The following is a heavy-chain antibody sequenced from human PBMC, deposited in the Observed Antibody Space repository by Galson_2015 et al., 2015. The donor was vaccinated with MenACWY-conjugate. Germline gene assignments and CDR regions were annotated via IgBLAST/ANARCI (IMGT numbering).Heavy chain of an antibody. Sequence: SLRLSCAASGSTLSSYAMSWVRQAPAKGLEWVSVISGSGDSTYHADFVKGRFNISRDNSKNTVYLQMNSLRAEDTAVYYCAKGIRTGNRNAFEAWGQGTMVTASS. J-gene: IGHJ3*01. CDR2: ISGSGDST. CDR1: GSTLSSYA. D-gene: IGHD1-14*01. CDR3: AKGIRTGNRNAFEA. V-gene: IGHV3-23*01.